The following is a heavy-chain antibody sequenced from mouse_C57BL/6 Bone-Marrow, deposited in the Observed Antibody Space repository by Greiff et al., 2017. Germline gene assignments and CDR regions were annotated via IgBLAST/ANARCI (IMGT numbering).Heavy chain of an antibody. D-gene: IGHD1-1*01. J-gene: IGHJ1*03. V-gene: IGHV1-26*01. CDR2: INPNNGGT. Sequence: EVKLQQSGPELVKPGASVKISCKASGYTFTDYYMNWVKQSHGKSLEWIGDINPNNGGTSYNQKFKGKATLTVDKSSSTAYMELRSLTSEDSAVYYCARSDLFITTVVATRYFDVWGTGTTVTVSS. CDR3: ARSDLFITTVVATRYFDV. CDR1: GYTFTDYY.